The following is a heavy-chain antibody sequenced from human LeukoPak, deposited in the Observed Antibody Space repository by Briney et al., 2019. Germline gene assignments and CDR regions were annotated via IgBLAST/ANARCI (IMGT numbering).Heavy chain of an antibody. CDR3: ASQIRFWGDYYMDV. V-gene: IGHV3-53*01. D-gene: IGHD3-3*01. CDR2: IFSGGDT. J-gene: IGHJ6*03. CDR1: GLTVSSNY. Sequence: PGGSLRLSCAASGLTVSSNYMSWVRQAPGKGLEWVSVIFSGGDTYYADSVKGRFSISRDSSKNTLYLQMNSLRAEDTAVYYCASQIRFWGDYYMDVWGKGTTVTVSS.